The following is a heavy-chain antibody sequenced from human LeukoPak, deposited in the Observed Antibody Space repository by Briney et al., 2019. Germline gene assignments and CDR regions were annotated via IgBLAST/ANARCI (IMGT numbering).Heavy chain of an antibody. CDR1: GFTFRSYW. CDR2: ISSRSGTI. CDR3: ARDPWGSYSWAPYYFDY. J-gene: IGHJ4*02. Sequence: GGPLRLPCGASGFTFRSYWMSGVRQAPGKALEWVSYISSRSGTIYYADSVKARFTISRDNAKNSLYLRMNSLRAEDTAVYYCARDPWGSYSWAPYYFDYWGQGTLVTVSS. D-gene: IGHD1-26*01. V-gene: IGHV3-48*01.